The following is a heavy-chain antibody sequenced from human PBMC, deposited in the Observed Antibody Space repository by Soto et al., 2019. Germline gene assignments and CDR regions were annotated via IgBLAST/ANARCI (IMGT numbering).Heavy chain of an antibody. CDR2: ISGGGNPT. CDR3: AKDITFDGSAYDS. CDR1: GFTFSRFG. J-gene: IGHJ4*02. V-gene: IGHV3-23*01. Sequence: EVQLLESGGGLVQPGGSLRLSCAASGFTFSRFGMSWVRQAPGKGLEWISGISGGGNPTYYSESVKGRFTISRDSAKNTLSLQMNSLRTEDTAVYYCAKDITFDGSAYDSWGQGTLVTVSS. D-gene: IGHD3-22*01.